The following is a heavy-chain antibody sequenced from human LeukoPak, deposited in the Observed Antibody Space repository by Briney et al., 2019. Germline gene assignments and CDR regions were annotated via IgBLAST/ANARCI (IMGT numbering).Heavy chain of an antibody. CDR1: GYTFTGYY. CDR2: INPNSGGT. D-gene: IGHD3-9*01. Sequence: ASVKVSCKASGYTFTGYYMHWVRQAPGQGLEWMGWINPNSGGTNYAQKFQGRVTMTRDTSISTAYMELSRLRSDDTAVYYCARGYYDILTGYSSPFGYWGQGTLVTVSS. CDR3: ARGYYDILTGYSSPFGY. V-gene: IGHV1-2*02. J-gene: IGHJ4*02.